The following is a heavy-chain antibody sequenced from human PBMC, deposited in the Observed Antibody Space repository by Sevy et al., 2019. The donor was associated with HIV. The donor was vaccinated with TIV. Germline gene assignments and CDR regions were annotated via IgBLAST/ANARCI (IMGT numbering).Heavy chain of an antibody. CDR2: IYHSGYS. J-gene: IGHJ4*02. V-gene: IGHV4-38-2*01. D-gene: IGHD6-19*01. CDR1: GYSISSDYY. CDR3: ARTIGTQVAGLYYFDY. Sequence: SETLSLTCAVSGYSISSDYYWGWIRQPPGKGLEWIGSIYHSGYSYYNPSLKSRVTISVDTSKNQFSLKLSSVTAADTAVYYCARTIGTQVAGLYYFDYWGQGTLVTVSS.